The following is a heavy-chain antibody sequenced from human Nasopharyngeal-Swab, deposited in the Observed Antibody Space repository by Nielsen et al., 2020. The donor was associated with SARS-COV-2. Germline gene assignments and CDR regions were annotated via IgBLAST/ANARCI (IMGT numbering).Heavy chain of an antibody. V-gene: IGHV4-39*01. CDR3: AKQRGDTAMVFDF. J-gene: IGHJ4*02. D-gene: IGHD5-18*01. Sequence: PGKGLEWIGTIHYSGNRFYNPSLRSRLSISVDTSKNQFSLQLSSVTAADTAVYYCAKQRGDTAMVFDFWGQGTLATVSS. CDR2: IHYSGNR.